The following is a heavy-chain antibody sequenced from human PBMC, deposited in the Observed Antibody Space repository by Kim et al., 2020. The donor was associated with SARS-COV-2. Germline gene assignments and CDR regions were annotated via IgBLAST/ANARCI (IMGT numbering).Heavy chain of an antibody. CDR2: IWYDGSNK. Sequence: GGSLRLSCAASGFTFSSYGMHWVRQAPGKGLEWVAVIWYDGSNKYYADSVKGRFTISRDNSKNTLYLQMNSLRAEDTAVYYCARGVGAIPYFDYWGQGTLVTVSS. CDR3: ARGVGAIPYFDY. V-gene: IGHV3-33*01. J-gene: IGHJ4*02. D-gene: IGHD1-26*01. CDR1: GFTFSSYG.